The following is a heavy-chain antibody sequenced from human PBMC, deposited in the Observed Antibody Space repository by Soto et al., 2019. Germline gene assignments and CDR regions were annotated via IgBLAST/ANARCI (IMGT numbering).Heavy chain of an antibody. Sequence: GASVKVSCKASGGTFSSYAISWVRQAPGQGLEWMGGIIPIFGTANYAQKFQGRVTITADESTSTAYMELSSLRSEDTAVYYCAKLYGSAVAGPAYGMDVWGQGTTVTVSS. CDR2: IIPIFGTA. D-gene: IGHD6-19*01. J-gene: IGHJ6*02. V-gene: IGHV1-69*13. CDR3: AKLYGSAVAGPAYGMDV. CDR1: GGTFSSYA.